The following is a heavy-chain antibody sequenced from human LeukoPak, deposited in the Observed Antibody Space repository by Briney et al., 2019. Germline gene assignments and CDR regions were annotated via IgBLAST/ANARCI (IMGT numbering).Heavy chain of an antibody. CDR2: IYSGGST. CDR3: ARDYYFDRAFDI. V-gene: IGHV3-66*01. CDR1: GFTVSSNY. D-gene: IGHD3-22*01. Sequence: PGGSLRLSCAASGFTVSSNYMSWVRQAPGEGLEWVSIIYSGGSTYYADSVKGRFTISRDNSKNTLYLQMNILRAEDTAVYYCARDYYFDRAFDIWGQGTMVTLSS. J-gene: IGHJ3*02.